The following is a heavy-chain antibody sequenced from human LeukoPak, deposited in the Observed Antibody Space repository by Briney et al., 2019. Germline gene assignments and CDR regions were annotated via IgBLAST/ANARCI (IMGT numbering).Heavy chain of an antibody. CDR3: AREIAAAGTLIDY. CDR2: IYYSGST. D-gene: IGHD6-13*01. CDR1: GGSISSGDYY. J-gene: IGHJ4*02. V-gene: IGHV4-30-4*08. Sequence: SETLSLTCTVSGGSISSGDYYWSWIRQPPGKGLEWIGYIYYSGSTYYNPSLKSRVTISVDTSKNQFSLKLSSVTAADTAVYYCAREIAAAGTLIDYWGQGILVTVSS.